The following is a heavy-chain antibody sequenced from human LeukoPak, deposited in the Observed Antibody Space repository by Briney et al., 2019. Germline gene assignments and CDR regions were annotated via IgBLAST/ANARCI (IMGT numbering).Heavy chain of an antibody. J-gene: IGHJ4*02. CDR1: GFTFSSYA. CDR3: ARADSVAAAGIPDY. Sequence: GGSLRLSCAASGFTFSSYAMHWVRQAPGKGLEYVSAISSNGISTYYANSVKGRFTISRDNSKNTLYLQMGSLRAEDMAVYYCARADSVAAAGIPDYWGQGTLVTVSS. D-gene: IGHD6-13*01. V-gene: IGHV3-64*01. CDR2: ISSNGIST.